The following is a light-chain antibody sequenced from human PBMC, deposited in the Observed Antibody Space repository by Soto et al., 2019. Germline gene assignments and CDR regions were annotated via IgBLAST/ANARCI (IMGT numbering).Light chain of an antibody. J-gene: IGKJ1*01. CDR2: GIS. Sequence: EVVMTQSPATLSVSPGERATLSCRASQSVTSNYLAWYQQKPGQAPRLLIYGISSRATGVPDRFSGSGSGTDFTRTISRLEPEAFAVYYCQQYTDLPLTFGQGTKVEVK. CDR1: QSVTSNY. V-gene: IGKV3-20*01. CDR3: QQYTDLPLT.